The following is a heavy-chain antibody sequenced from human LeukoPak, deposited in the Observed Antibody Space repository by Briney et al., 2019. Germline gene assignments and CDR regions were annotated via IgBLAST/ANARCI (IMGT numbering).Heavy chain of an antibody. D-gene: IGHD1-26*01. V-gene: IGHV1-18*01. Sequence: ASVKVSCKASGFALTTYNIVWLRQAPGQGLEWVGWVTAFNENTHYSRKVQGRVTMTRDTSISTAYMELSRLRSDDTAVYYCARDRGARVYYYVDVWGKGTTVTISS. CDR1: GFALTTYN. CDR3: ARDRGARVYYYVDV. CDR2: VTAFNENT. J-gene: IGHJ6*03.